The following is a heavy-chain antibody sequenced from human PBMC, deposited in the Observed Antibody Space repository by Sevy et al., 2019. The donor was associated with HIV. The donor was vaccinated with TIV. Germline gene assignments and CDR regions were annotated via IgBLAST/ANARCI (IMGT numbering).Heavy chain of an antibody. CDR1: GYTFTTYP. D-gene: IGHD3-22*01. CDR3: ERDSDCSGHYYADYFDY. J-gene: IGHJ4*02. V-gene: IGHV1-18*01. Sequence: ASVKVSCKASGYTFTTYPIGWVRQAPGQGLEWMEWISTYSGETRDAQKFQGRATMTTDTSTSTDYLELRSLRSDDTAVYYRERDSDCSGHYYADYFDYWGQGTLVTVSS. CDR2: ISTYSGET.